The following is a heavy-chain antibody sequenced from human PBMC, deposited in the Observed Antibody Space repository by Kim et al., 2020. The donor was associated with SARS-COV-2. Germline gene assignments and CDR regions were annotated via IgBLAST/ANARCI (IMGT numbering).Heavy chain of an antibody. Sequence: TNYAQNFQGRVTMTRDTSISTAYMELSRLRSDDSAVYYCARGGRNYFDYWGQGTLVTVSS. CDR2: T. V-gene: IGHV1-2*02. CDR3: ARGGRNYFDY. J-gene: IGHJ4*02.